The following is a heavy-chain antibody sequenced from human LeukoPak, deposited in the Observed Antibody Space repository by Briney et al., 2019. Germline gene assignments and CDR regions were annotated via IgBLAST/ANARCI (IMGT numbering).Heavy chain of an antibody. J-gene: IGHJ4*02. CDR1: GFTFSQYA. Sequence: HPGTSLRLSCAASGFTFSQYAMHWVRQAPGKGLEWVAVMSYDGSVQYYADSVKGRFTISRDNSKNTLYLQMNSLRVEDTAVYYCASWPVGWYGEDSWGQGTLVTVSS. D-gene: IGHD6-19*01. CDR3: ASWPVGWYGEDS. V-gene: IGHV3-30*03. CDR2: MSYDGSVQ.